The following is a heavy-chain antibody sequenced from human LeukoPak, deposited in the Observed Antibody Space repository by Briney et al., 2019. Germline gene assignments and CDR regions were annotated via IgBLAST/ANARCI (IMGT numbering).Heavy chain of an antibody. CDR3: ARQNPVWELRVWYFDY. J-gene: IGHJ4*02. V-gene: IGHV4-38-2*01. Sequence: SETLSLTCAVSVYSISSGYYWGWIRQPPGKGLEWIGSIYHSGSTYYNPSLKSRVTISVDTSKNQFSLKLSSVTAADTAVYYCARQNPVWELRVWYFDYWGQGTLVTVSS. CDR1: VYSISSGYY. CDR2: IYHSGST. D-gene: IGHD1-26*01.